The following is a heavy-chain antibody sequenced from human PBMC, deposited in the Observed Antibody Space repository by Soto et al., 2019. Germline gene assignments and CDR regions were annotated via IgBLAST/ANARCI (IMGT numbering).Heavy chain of an antibody. J-gene: IGHJ4*02. V-gene: IGHV3-21*01. CDR3: AREGDDSSGYYYDY. CDR1: GFTFSSYS. D-gene: IGHD3-22*01. Sequence: GGSLRLSCAASGFTFSSYSMNWVRQAPGKGLEWVSSISSSSSYIYYAGSVKGRFTISRDNAKNSLYLQLNSLRAEDTAGYYCAREGDDSSGYYYDYWGQGTLVTVSS. CDR2: ISSSSSYI.